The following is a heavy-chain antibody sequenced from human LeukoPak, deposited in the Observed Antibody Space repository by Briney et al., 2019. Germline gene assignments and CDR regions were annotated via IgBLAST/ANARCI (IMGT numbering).Heavy chain of an antibody. Sequence: PGGSLRLSCAASGFTVSSNYMSWVRQAPGKGLEWVSVIYSGGSTYYADSVKGRFTISRDNSKNTLYLQMNSLRAEDTAVYYCAKVVYYGSGSYYRYYFDYWGQGTLVTVSS. CDR3: AKVVYYGSGSYYRYYFDY. J-gene: IGHJ4*02. V-gene: IGHV3-66*01. D-gene: IGHD3-10*01. CDR1: GFTVSSNY. CDR2: IYSGGST.